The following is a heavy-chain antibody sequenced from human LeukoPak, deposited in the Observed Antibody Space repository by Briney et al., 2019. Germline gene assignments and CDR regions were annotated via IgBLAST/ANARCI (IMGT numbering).Heavy chain of an antibody. J-gene: IGHJ4*02. CDR3: ARVSSSSWWALDY. V-gene: IGHV3-21*01. CDR2: ISSSSSYI. Sequence: GGSLRLSCAASGFTFSSYSMNWVRQAPGKGLEWVSSISSSSSYIYYADSVKGRFTISRDNAKNSLYLQMNSLRAEDTAVYYCARVSSSSWWALDYWGQGTLVTVSS. CDR1: GFTFSSYS. D-gene: IGHD6-13*01.